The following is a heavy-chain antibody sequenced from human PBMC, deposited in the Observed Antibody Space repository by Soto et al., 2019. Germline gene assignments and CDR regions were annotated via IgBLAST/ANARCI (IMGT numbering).Heavy chain of an antibody. CDR2: IYHSGST. CDR1: GGSISSSNW. D-gene: IGHD6-13*01. Sequence: QVQLQESGPGLVKPSGTLSLTCAVSGGSISSSNWWSWVRQPPGKGREWIGEIYHSGSTNYNPSLTSRVPPPAARSKTQSALKLSSVTAADTAVYYCARAAMGGSSWPFDYWGQGTLVTVSS. V-gene: IGHV4-4*02. J-gene: IGHJ4*02. CDR3: ARAAMGGSSWPFDY.